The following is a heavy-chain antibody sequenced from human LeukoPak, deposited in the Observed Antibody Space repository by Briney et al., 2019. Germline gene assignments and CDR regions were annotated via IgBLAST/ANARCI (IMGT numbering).Heavy chain of an antibody. Sequence: PGGSLRLSCAASGFTFSSYAMHWVRQAPGKGLEWVAVISYDGSNKYYADSVKGRFTISRDNSKNTLYLQMNSLRAEDTAVYYCAKDLASQLGRGFYYYYGMDVWGQGTTVTVSS. CDR2: ISYDGSNK. CDR3: AKDLASQLGRGFYYYYGMDV. V-gene: IGHV3-30-3*01. J-gene: IGHJ6*02. CDR1: GFTFSSYA. D-gene: IGHD6-6*01.